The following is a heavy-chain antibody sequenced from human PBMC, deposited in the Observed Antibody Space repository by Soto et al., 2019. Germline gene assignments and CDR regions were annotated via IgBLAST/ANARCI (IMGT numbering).Heavy chain of an antibody. V-gene: IGHV1-8*01. CDR3: ARLRGYSYGYPAFEI. CDR2: MNPNSGNT. J-gene: IGHJ3*02. Sequence: ASVKVSCKASGYTFTSYDINWVRQATGQGLEWMGWMNPNSGNTGYAQKFQGRVTMTRNTSISTAYMELSSLRSEDTAVYYCARLRGYSYGYPAFEIWGKGTMVTVAS. D-gene: IGHD5-18*01. CDR1: GYTFTSYD.